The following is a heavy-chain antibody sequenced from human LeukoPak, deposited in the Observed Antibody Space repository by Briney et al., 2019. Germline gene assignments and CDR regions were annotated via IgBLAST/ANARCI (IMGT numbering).Heavy chain of an antibody. D-gene: IGHD2-8*01. CDR2: ISGISGSTT. Sequence: GGSLRLSCVGSGFTFGNHAMRWVRQAPGKGLEWVSAISGISGSTTIYADSVKGRFTISRDNAQNSLYLQMISLRGEDTAVYYCARDLSQGATTNTNGYFDYWGQGALVTVSS. V-gene: IGHV3-23*01. CDR3: ARDLSQGATTNTNGYFDY. CDR1: GFTFGNHA. J-gene: IGHJ4*02.